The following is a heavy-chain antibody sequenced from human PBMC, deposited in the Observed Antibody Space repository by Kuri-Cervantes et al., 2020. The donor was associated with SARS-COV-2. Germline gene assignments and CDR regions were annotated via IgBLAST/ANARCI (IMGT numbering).Heavy chain of an antibody. V-gene: IGHV3-72*01. CDR1: GFTFSDHY. J-gene: IGHJ6*02. Sequence: GGSLRLSCAASGFTFSDHYMDWVRQAPGKGLEWVGRTRNKANSYTTEYAASVKGRFTISRDDSKNSLYLQMNSLRAEDTAVYYCARIPSSISIFGVVRFGMDVWGQGTTVTVSS. CDR2: TRNKANSYTT. CDR3: ARIPSSISIFGVVRFGMDV. D-gene: IGHD3-3*01.